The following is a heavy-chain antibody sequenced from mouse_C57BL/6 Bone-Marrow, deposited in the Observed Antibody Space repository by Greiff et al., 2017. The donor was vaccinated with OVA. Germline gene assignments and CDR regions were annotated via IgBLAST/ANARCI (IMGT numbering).Heavy chain of an antibody. CDR1: GYTFTSYW. D-gene: IGHD1-1*01. J-gene: IGHJ1*03. V-gene: IGHV1-59*01. CDR2: IDPSDSYT. Sequence: QVQLKQPGAELVRPGTSVKLSCKASGYTFTSYWMHWVKQRPGQGLEWIGVIDPSDSYTNYNQKFKGKATLAVDTSSSTAYMQLSSLTSEDSAVYYGGRVLRWGLHWYFDVWGTGTTVTVSS. CDR3: GRVLRWGLHWYFDV.